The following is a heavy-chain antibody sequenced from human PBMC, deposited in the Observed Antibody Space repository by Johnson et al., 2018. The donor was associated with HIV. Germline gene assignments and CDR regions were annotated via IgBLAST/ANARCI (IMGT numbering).Heavy chain of an antibody. Sequence: VQLVESGGGLVQPGRSLRLSCAASGFTFSSYAMSWVRQAPGKGLEWVSAISGSGGSTYYADSVKGRFTISRDNSKNTLYLQMNSLRAEDTAVYYCARTTLRFLDRGDDAFDIWGQGTMVTVSS. CDR1: GFTFSSYA. CDR3: ARTTLRFLDRGDDAFDI. D-gene: IGHD3-3*01. J-gene: IGHJ3*02. V-gene: IGHV3-23*04. CDR2: ISGSGGST.